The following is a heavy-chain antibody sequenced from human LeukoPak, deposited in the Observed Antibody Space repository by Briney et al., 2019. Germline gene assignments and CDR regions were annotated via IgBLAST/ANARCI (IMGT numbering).Heavy chain of an antibody. Sequence: GGSLRLSCAASGFIFDNYAMNWVRQAPGKGLEWLTGISGFGGSTYYAASAKGRFTISRDNSGNTLFLQLNNLRVEDTAVYYCARRGGSSWSSFDYWGQGSLVTVSS. V-gene: IGHV3-23*01. J-gene: IGHJ4*02. CDR2: ISGFGGST. CDR1: GFIFDNYA. CDR3: ARRGGSSWSSFDY. D-gene: IGHD6-13*01.